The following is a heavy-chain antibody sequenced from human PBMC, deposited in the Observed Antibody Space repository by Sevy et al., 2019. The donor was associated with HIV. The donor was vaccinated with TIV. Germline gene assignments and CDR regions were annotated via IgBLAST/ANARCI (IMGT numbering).Heavy chain of an antibody. CDR3: ARFIVVVTAIPDSDAFDI. CDR2: ISSSSSTI. CDR1: GFTFSSYS. Sequence: GGSLRISCAASGFTFSSYSMNWVRQAPGKGLEWVSYISSSSSTIYYADSVKGRFTISRDNAKNSLYLQMNSLRDEDTAVYYCARFIVVVTAIPDSDAFDIRGQGTMVTVSS. J-gene: IGHJ3*02. V-gene: IGHV3-48*02. D-gene: IGHD2-21*02.